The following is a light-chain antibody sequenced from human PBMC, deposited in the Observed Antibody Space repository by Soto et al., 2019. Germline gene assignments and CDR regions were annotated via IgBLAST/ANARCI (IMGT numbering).Light chain of an antibody. CDR1: QGLSSD. J-gene: IGKJ5*01. CDR3: QQLNSYPIT. V-gene: IGKV1-9*01. Sequence: DIQLTQSPSFLSASVGDRVTITCRASQGLSSDLAWYQQKPGKAPKLLIYAASTLQSGVPSSFSGTGSGTEFTLTISSLQPKDFATYYCQQLNSYPITFGQGTRLEI. CDR2: AAS.